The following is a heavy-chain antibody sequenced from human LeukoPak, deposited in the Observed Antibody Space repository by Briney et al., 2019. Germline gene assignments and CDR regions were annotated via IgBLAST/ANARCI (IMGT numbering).Heavy chain of an antibody. D-gene: IGHD3-22*01. CDR1: GFTFSSYA. J-gene: IGHJ5*02. CDR2: ISGSGGST. V-gene: IGHV3-23*01. Sequence: GGSLRLSCAASGFTFSSYAMHWVRQAPGKGLEWVSAISGSGGSTYYADSVKGRFTISRDNSKNTLYLQMNSLRAEDTAVYYCAKEGDYYDSSGLPNWFDPWGQGTLVTVSS. CDR3: AKEGDYYDSSGLPNWFDP.